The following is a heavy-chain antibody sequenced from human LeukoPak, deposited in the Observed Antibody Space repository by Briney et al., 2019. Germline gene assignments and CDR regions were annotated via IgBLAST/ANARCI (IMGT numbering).Heavy chain of an antibody. D-gene: IGHD2-2*01. CDR2: IWYDGSNK. V-gene: IGHV3-33*06. CDR3: AKDPSYAPLYYFDY. Sequence: GGSLRLSCAASGFTFSSYGMHWVRQAPGKGLEWVAGIWYDGSNKYYADSVKGRFTISRDNSKNTLYLQMNSLRAEDTAVYYCAKDPSYAPLYYFDYWGQGTLVTVSS. CDR1: GFTFSSYG. J-gene: IGHJ4*02.